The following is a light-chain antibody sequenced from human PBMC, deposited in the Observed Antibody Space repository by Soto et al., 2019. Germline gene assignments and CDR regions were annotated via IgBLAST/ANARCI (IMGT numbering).Light chain of an antibody. Sequence: EIVLKQSPATLSLSPGERATLSCRASESVSRYLAWYQQKPGQAPRLLMYDASNRATGIPTRFSGSESGTDFTLTISSLEPEDFAVYYCQQRSNWLFGGGAKVEIK. CDR3: QQRSNWL. J-gene: IGKJ4*01. CDR2: DAS. V-gene: IGKV3-11*01. CDR1: ESVSRY.